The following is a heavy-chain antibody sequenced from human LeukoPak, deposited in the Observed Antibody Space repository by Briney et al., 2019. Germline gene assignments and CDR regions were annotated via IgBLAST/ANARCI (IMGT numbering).Heavy chain of an antibody. CDR1: GYSISSGYY. CDR2: IYYSGST. V-gene: IGHV4-61*01. D-gene: IGHD2-2*01. Sequence: SETLSLTCTVSGYSISSGYYWGWIRQPPGKGLEWIGYIYYSGSTNYNPSLKSRVTISVDTSKNQFSLKLSSVTAADTAVYYCARGPSPNQLLDYWGQGTLVTVSS. J-gene: IGHJ4*02. CDR3: ARGPSPNQLLDY.